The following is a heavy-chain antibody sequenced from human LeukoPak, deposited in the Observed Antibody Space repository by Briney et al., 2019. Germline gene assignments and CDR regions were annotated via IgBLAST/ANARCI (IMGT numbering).Heavy chain of an antibody. V-gene: IGHV4-4*02. CDR2: IYHSGST. CDR3: ARASVATIGSYAFDI. D-gene: IGHD5-12*01. J-gene: IGHJ3*02. CDR1: GGSISSSNW. Sequence: SGTLSLTCAVSGGSISSSNWWSWVRPPPGKGLEWIGEIYHSGSTNYNPSLKSRVTISVDKSKNQFSLKLSSVTAADTAVYYCARASVATIGSYAFDIWGQGTMVTVSS.